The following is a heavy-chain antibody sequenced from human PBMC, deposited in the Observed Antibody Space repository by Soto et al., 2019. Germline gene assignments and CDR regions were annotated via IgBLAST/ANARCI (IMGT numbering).Heavy chain of an antibody. V-gene: IGHV4-34*01. CDR1: GGSFSGYY. CDR3: ARGYYDFWSGYFYAFDI. CDR2: INHSGST. Sequence: PSETLSLTCAVYGGSFSGYYWSWIRQPPGKGLEWIGEINHSGSTNYNPSLKSRVTISVDTSKNQFSLKLSSVTAADTAVYYCARGYYDFWSGYFYAFDIWGQGTRVTVSS. J-gene: IGHJ3*02. D-gene: IGHD3-3*01.